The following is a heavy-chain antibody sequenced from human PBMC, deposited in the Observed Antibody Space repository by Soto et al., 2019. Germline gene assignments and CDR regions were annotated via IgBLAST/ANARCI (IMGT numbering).Heavy chain of an antibody. CDR1: GDSLGRVGY. V-gene: IGHV4-31*03. Sequence: PSDPLSLICTVSGDSLGRVGYLGLIHEFPGEGLEWIGCISFRGSTYYNLALNNRISNKLDTTQNQYSLKLPSVTAADTAIYYCARSGVTGIVIPSHGVDPWGQGTLVTVSS. D-gene: IGHD2-21*02. CDR2: ISFRGST. J-gene: IGHJ5*02. CDR3: ARSGVTGIVIPSHGVDP.